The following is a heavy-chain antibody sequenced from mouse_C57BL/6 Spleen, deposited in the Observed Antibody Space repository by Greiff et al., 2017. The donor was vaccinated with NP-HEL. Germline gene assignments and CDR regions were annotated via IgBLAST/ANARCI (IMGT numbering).Heavy chain of an antibody. CDR3: AREKYDGYFDV. J-gene: IGHJ1*03. Sequence: EVKLVESEGGLVQPGSSMKLSCTASGFTFSDYYMAWVRQVPEKGLEWVANINYGGSSTYYLDSLKSRFIISRDNAKNILYLQMSSLKSEDTSTYYCAREKYDGYFDVWGTGTTGTVSS. D-gene: IGHD2-12*01. CDR1: GFTFSDYY. V-gene: IGHV5-16*01. CDR2: INYGGSST.